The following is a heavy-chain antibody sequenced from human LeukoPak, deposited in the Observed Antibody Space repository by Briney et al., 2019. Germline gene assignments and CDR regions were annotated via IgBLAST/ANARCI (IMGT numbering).Heavy chain of an antibody. CDR1: GFTFSNAW. J-gene: IGHJ6*02. Sequence: GGSLRLSCVASGFTFSNAWMNWVRQAPGKGLEWVGRIKSKTDGGTTDYAAPVKGRFTISRDDSKNTLYLQMNSLKTEDTAVYSCTTRDYYQGMDVWGQGTTVTVSS. CDR3: TTRDYYQGMDV. CDR2: IKSKTDGGTT. V-gene: IGHV3-15*07.